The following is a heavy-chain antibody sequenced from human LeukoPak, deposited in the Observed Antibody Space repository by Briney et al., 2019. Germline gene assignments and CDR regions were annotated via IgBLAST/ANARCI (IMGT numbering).Heavy chain of an antibody. CDR3: ARESYGDYDGDAFDI. J-gene: IGHJ3*02. CDR2: ISFDGSNK. Sequence: GGSLRLSCAASGFTFSTYGMHWFRQAPGEGLEWVALISFDGSNKFYTDSVRGRFTVSRDNSKNTLFLQVDSLRPEDTAVYYCARESYGDYDGDAFDIWGQGTMVTVSS. D-gene: IGHD4-17*01. V-gene: IGHV3-30*03. CDR1: GFTFSTYG.